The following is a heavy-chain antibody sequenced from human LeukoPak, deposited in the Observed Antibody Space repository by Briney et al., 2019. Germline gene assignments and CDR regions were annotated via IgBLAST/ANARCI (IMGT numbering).Heavy chain of an antibody. J-gene: IGHJ4*02. D-gene: IGHD2-2*01. Sequence: SETLSLTCTVSGGSISSGTYYWGWIRHPPGKGLEWIASLHYSGSTDYNASLKSRVSISVDTSRNQFSLRLRFLAAAETAVYYCARLGYCSSTSCYADNWGQGTLVTVSS. CDR3: ARLGYCSSTSCYADN. CDR1: GGSISSGTYY. V-gene: IGHV4-39*01. CDR2: LHYSGST.